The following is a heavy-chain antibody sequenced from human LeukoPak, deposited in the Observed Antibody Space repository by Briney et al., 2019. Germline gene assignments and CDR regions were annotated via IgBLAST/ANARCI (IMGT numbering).Heavy chain of an antibody. Sequence: SETLSLTCTVSGASISSYYWSWIRQPPGKGLEWIGYINDSGSTNYNPSLKSRVTMSVETSKSQFSLQLSSVTAADTATYYCASRTPGGYTYGIFNYWGQGTLVTVSS. CDR2: INDSGST. CDR1: GASISSYY. CDR3: ASRTPGGYTYGIFNY. D-gene: IGHD5-18*01. V-gene: IGHV4-59*08. J-gene: IGHJ4*02.